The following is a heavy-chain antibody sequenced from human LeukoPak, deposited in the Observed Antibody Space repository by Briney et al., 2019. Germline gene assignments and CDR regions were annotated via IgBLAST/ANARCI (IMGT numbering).Heavy chain of an antibody. J-gene: IGHJ4*02. Sequence: PGGSLRLSCAASGFTFSSYAMHWVRQAPGKGLEWVAVISYDGSNKYYADSVKGRFTISRDNSKNTLYLQMNSLRAEDTAVYYCARDIVVVPAAALDYWGQGTLVTVSS. CDR3: ARDIVVVPAAALDY. D-gene: IGHD2-2*01. V-gene: IGHV3-30-3*01. CDR1: GFTFSSYA. CDR2: ISYDGSNK.